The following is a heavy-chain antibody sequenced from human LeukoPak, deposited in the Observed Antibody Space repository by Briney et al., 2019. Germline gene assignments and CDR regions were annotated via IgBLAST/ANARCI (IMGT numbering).Heavy chain of an antibody. J-gene: IGHJ4*02. D-gene: IGHD3-3*01. CDR2: IYYSGST. V-gene: IGHV4-59*12. CDR3: ARGKIFGVVYQFDY. CDR1: GGSISSYY. Sequence: SETLSLTCTVSGGSISSYYWSWIRQPPGKGLEWIGYIYYSGSTNYNPSLKSRVTISVDTSKNQFSLKLSSVTAADTAVYYCARGKIFGVVYQFDYWGQGTLVTVSS.